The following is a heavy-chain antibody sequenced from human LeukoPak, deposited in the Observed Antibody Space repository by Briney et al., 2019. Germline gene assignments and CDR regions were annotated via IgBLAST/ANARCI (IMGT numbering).Heavy chain of an antibody. V-gene: IGHV3-33*02. CDR1: GFTFSDYG. J-gene: IGHJ4*02. Sequence: GGSLRLSCAASGFTFSDYGMNWVRQAPGKGLEWVAVIWFDGSNIDHADSAKGRFTISRDNSRNTLFLQMNSRRAEDTAVYYCSRDHGDYSFDYWGQGTPVTVSS. CDR3: SRDHGDYSFDY. CDR2: IWFDGSNI. D-gene: IGHD4-17*01.